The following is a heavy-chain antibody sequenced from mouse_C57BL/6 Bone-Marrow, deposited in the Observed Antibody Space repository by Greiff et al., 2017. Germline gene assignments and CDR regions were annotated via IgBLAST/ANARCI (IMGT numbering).Heavy chain of an antibody. D-gene: IGHD2-5*01. CDR1: GYTFTSYW. J-gene: IGHJ4*01. Sequence: QVQLQQPGAELVMPGASVKLSCKASGYTFTSYWMHWVKQTPGQGLEWIGEIDPSDSYTNYNQKFKGKSTLTVDKSSSTAYMQLSSLTSEDSAVYYCARDYYSNNYYAMDYWGQGTSVTVSS. CDR2: IDPSDSYT. CDR3: ARDYYSNNYYAMDY. V-gene: IGHV1-69*01.